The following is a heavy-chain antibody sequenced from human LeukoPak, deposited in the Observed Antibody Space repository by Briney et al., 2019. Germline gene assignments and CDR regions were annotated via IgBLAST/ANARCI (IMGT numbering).Heavy chain of an antibody. V-gene: IGHV4-30-2*01. CDR2: IYHSGST. CDR3: AREVATVTTRYFDY. Sequence: SETLSLTCAVSGGSISSGGYSWSWIRQPPGKGLEWIGYIYHSGSTYYNPSLKRRVTISVDRSKNQFSLKLSSVTAADTAVYYCAREVATVTTRYFDYWGQGTLVTVSS. D-gene: IGHD4-17*01. J-gene: IGHJ4*02. CDR1: GGSISSGGYS.